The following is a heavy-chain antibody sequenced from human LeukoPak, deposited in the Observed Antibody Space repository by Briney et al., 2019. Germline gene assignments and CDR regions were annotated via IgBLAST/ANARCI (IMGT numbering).Heavy chain of an antibody. Sequence: PSETLSLTCAVSGYSISSGYYWGWTRQPPGKGLEWIGSIYHSGSTYYNPSLKSRVTISVDTSKNQFSLKLSSVTAADTAVYYCARRYGGNSRVRYFDYWGQGTLVTVSS. CDR1: GYSISSGYY. J-gene: IGHJ4*02. CDR3: ARRYGGNSRVRYFDY. V-gene: IGHV4-38-2*01. CDR2: IYHSGST. D-gene: IGHD4-23*01.